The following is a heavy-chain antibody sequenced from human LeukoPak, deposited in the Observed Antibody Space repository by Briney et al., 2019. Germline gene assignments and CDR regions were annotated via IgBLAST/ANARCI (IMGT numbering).Heavy chain of an antibody. CDR2: MNPNSGNT. J-gene: IGHJ5*02. D-gene: IGHD2-2*01. CDR3: ARGAVEIDGIVVARFWFDP. CDR1: GYTFTSYD. V-gene: IGHV1-8*01. Sequence: ASVKVSCKASGYTFTSYDINWVRQATGQGLEWMGWMNPNSGNTGYAQKFQGRVTMTRNTSISTAYMELSSLRSEDTAVYYCARGAVEIDGIVVARFWFDPWGQGTLVTVSS.